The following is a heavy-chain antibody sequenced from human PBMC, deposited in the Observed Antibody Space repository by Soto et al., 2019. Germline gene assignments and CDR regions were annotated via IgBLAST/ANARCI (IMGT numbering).Heavy chain of an antibody. J-gene: IGHJ4*02. CDR1: GFSFSAHY. CDR3: AGDPYYYASEY. CDR2: ISGSGSII. V-gene: IGHV3-11*01. D-gene: IGHD3-10*01. Sequence: PGGSLRLSCAASGFSFSAHYMTWIRQAPGKGLEWVSYISGSGSIIYYTDSVKGRFTVSRDNTKNSLYLQMNSLRAEDTAVYYCAGDPYYYASEYWGQGTLVTVSS.